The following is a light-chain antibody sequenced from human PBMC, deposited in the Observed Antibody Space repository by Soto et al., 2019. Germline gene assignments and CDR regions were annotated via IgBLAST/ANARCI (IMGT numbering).Light chain of an antibody. CDR3: QQYKSQAT. J-gene: IGKJ1*01. V-gene: IGKV1-5*03. CDR1: QNINYW. Sequence: DIPMAPSPSTLSASVVDRVTITFRASQNINYWLAWYQQKPGKAPKPLIYMASNLESGVPPRFSGSGGGTEFALTISSLQPDDFAAYYCQQYKSQATFGQGTKVDIK. CDR2: MAS.